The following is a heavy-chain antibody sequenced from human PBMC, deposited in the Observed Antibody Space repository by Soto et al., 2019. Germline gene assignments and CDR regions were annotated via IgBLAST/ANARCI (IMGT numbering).Heavy chain of an antibody. D-gene: IGHD1-26*01. CDR3: VRDGTKNLRDRFEP. J-gene: IGHJ5*02. CDR1: CASLSRSY. V-gene: IGHV4-4*07. Sequence: SETTSLTCNCSCASLSRSYWTWIRQPPVKGLKWIGRIYATGDTDYNPSLKSRISMSVDMSKKQFSLTLRSVTAADTAIYYCVRDGTKNLRDRFEPWGRGILVTVSS. CDR2: IYATGDT.